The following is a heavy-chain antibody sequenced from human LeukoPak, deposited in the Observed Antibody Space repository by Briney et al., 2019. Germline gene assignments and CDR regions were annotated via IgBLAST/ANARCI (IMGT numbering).Heavy chain of an antibody. CDR3: ARVLRYDFWSAYYFDY. J-gene: IGHJ4*02. CDR1: AYTFNSYD. Sequence: ASVKVSCKASAYTFNSYDISWVRQAPGQGLEWMAWISTYNGNTNYARKVQGRATMTTDTSTSTAYMELRSLRSDDMAVYYCARVLRYDFWSAYYFDYWGQETLVTVSS. D-gene: IGHD3-3*01. V-gene: IGHV1-18*03. CDR2: ISTYNGNT.